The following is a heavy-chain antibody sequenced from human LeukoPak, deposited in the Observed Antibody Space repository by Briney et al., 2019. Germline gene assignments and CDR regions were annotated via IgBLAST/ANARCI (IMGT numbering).Heavy chain of an antibody. Sequence: QSGGSLRLSCAASGFTFSSYAMSWVRQAPGKGLEWVSTIGGSGGRTYCADSVKGRFTISRDNFKNTLYLQMNSLRAEDTAIYYCAKSFGYGGNFYFDYWGQGTLVTVSS. D-gene: IGHD4-23*01. CDR2: IGGSGGRT. V-gene: IGHV3-23*01. CDR1: GFTFSSYA. CDR3: AKSFGYGGNFYFDY. J-gene: IGHJ4*02.